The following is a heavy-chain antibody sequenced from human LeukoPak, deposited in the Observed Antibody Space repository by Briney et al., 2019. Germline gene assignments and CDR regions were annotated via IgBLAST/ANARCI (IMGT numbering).Heavy chain of an antibody. D-gene: IGHD5-18*01. V-gene: IGHV4-59*01. Sequence: SETLSLTCTVSGGSISSYYWSWIRQPPGKGLEWVGYIYYSGSTNYNPSLKSRVTISVDTSKNQFSLKLSSVTAADTAVYYCARARRSYGHGPWGQGTLVTVSS. J-gene: IGHJ5*02. CDR1: GGSISSYY. CDR3: ARARRSYGHGP. CDR2: IYYSGST.